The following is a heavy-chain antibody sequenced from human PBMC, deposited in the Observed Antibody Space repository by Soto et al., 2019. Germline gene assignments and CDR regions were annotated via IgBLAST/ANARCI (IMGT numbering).Heavy chain of an antibody. Sequence: SETLSLTCTVSGGSISSYYWSWIRQPPGKGLEWIGYIYYSGSTNYNPSLKSRVTISVDTSKNQFSLKLSSVTAADTAVYYCARGVTPGYSSSWYHRPWFDPWGQGTLVTVSS. D-gene: IGHD6-13*01. CDR2: IYYSGST. J-gene: IGHJ5*02. V-gene: IGHV4-59*01. CDR1: GGSISSYY. CDR3: ARGVTPGYSSSWYHRPWFDP.